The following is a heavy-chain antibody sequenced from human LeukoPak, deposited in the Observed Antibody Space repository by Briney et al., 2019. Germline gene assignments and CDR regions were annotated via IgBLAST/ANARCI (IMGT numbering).Heavy chain of an antibody. CDR3: ARDLQYCSSTSCYFAFDI. D-gene: IGHD2-2*01. Sequence: ASVNVSCMASGYTFTSYGISWVRRAPGQGLEWMGWISAYNGNTNYAQKLQGRVTMTTDTSTSTAYMELRSLRSDDTAVYYCARDLQYCSSTSCYFAFDIWGQGTMITVSS. CDR1: GYTFTSYG. J-gene: IGHJ3*02. CDR2: ISAYNGNT. V-gene: IGHV1-18*01.